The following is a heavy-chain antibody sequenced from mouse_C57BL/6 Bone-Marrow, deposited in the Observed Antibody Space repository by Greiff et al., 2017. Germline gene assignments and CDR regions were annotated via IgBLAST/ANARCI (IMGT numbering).Heavy chain of an antibody. D-gene: IGHD1-1*01. CDR2: ISSGSSTI. V-gene: IGHV5-17*01. J-gene: IGHJ1*03. CDR3: AKEGLFYYGSSWYFDV. Sequence: EVQLVESGGGLVKPGGSLKLSCAASGFTFSDYGMHWVRQAPEKGLEWVAYISSGSSTIYYADTVKGRFTISRDNAKNTLFLQMTSLRSEDTAMYYCAKEGLFYYGSSWYFDVGGTGTTVTVSS. CDR1: GFTFSDYG.